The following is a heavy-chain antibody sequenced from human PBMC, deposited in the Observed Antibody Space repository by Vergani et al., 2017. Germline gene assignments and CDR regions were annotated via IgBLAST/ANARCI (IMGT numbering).Heavy chain of an antibody. CDR1: GGSISSYY. CDR2: IYYSGST. V-gene: IGHV4-59*08. J-gene: IGHJ4*02. CDR3: AARGGVPAPFDY. Sequence: QVQLQESGPGLVKPSETLSLTCTVSGGSISSYYWSWIRQPPGKGGEWIGYIYYSGSTNYNPSLKSRVTIAVDTSKNQFSLKLSSVTAADTAVYYCAARGGVPAPFDYWGQGTLVTVSS. D-gene: IGHD2-2*01.